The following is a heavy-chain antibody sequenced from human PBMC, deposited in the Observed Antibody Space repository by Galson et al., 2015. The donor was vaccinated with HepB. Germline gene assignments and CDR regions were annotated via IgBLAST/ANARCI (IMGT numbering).Heavy chain of an antibody. D-gene: IGHD6-13*01. V-gene: IGHV3-73*01. CDR2: IGSNGSNDAT. J-gene: IGHJ4*02. CDR1: GFSFSGSP. Sequence: SLRLACAASGFSFSGSPSDWGRQASRNAVVEAGRIGSNGSNDATICAASLKGRFTISRDDSKNTAYLHMKSLKTEDTAVYFCTRLGDLSGYSSSWGQGTLVTVSS. CDR3: TRLGDLSGYSSS.